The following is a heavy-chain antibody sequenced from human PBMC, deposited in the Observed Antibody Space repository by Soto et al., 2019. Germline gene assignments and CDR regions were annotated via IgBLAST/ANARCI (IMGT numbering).Heavy chain of an antibody. J-gene: IGHJ4*02. CDR3: ARTVVIFWYFDY. CDR2: ISYDGSNK. Sequence: QVQLVESGGGVVQPGRSLRLSCAASGFTFSSYAMHWVRQAPGKGLEWVAVISYDGSNKYYADSVKGRFTISRDNSKNTLYLQMNSLRAEDTAVYHCARTVVIFWYFDYWGQGTLVTVSS. CDR1: GFTFSSYA. V-gene: IGHV3-30-3*01. D-gene: IGHD3-9*01.